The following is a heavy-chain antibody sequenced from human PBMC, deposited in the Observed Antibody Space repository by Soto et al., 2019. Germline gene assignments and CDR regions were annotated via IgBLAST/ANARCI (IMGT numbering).Heavy chain of an antibody. V-gene: IGHV3-21*01. D-gene: IGHD2-2*01. Sequence: EVQLVESGGGLVKPGGSLRLSCAASGFTFSSYSMNWVRQAPGKGLEWVSSISSSSSYIYYADSVKGRFTISRDNAKNSLYLQMNSLRAEDTAVYYCARADCSSTSCSWPLDDAFDIWGQGTMVTVSS. J-gene: IGHJ3*02. CDR1: GFTFSSYS. CDR3: ARADCSSTSCSWPLDDAFDI. CDR2: ISSSSSYI.